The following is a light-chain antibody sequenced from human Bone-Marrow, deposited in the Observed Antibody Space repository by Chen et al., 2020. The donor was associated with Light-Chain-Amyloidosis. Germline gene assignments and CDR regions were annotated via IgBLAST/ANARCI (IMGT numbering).Light chain of an antibody. Sequence: DSQLTQAPSTLSASVGDRVTITCRARHGISPWLAWYQQKPGKAPKVLIYKASNLESGVPSKFRGSGSGTEFTLIISSLQPDDFATYYCQQYNSYSWTFGQGTKVEIK. V-gene: IGKV1-5*03. J-gene: IGKJ1*01. CDR1: HGISPW. CDR2: KAS. CDR3: QQYNSYSWT.